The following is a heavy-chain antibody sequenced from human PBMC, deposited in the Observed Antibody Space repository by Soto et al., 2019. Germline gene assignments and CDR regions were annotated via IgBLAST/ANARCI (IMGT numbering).Heavy chain of an antibody. CDR2: IIVSGGST. CDR3: AKENGETRGAFTVYFYYGLDV. J-gene: IGHJ6*02. V-gene: IGHV3-23*01. D-gene: IGHD3-3*02. Sequence: EMQLLESGGGLVHPGGSLRLSCAASGFTFSSYVMHWVRQAPGKGLEWVSTIIVSGGSTYYADSVKGRFTISRDNSKKMLYLQMNSLRAEDTALYYCAKENGETRGAFTVYFYYGLDVWGQGTAVTVSS. CDR1: GFTFSSYV.